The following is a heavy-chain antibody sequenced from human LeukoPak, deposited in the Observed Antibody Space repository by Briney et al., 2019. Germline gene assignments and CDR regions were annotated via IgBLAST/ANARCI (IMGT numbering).Heavy chain of an antibody. J-gene: IGHJ2*01. CDR1: GGSISSSRFY. Sequence: PSETLSLTCIVSGGSISSSRFYWGWIRQPPGKGLEWIGTIYYSGSTYYNPSLKSRVTISADTSKNQFSLNLSSVTAADTGVYYCARHVSSDLRIVVVTSVWYFDRWGRGTLVTVSS. V-gene: IGHV4-39*01. CDR3: ARHVSSDLRIVVVTSVWYFDR. D-gene: IGHD2-21*02. CDR2: IYYSGST.